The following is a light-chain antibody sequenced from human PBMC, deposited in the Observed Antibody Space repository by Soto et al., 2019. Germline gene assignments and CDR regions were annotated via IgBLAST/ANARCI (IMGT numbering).Light chain of an antibody. J-gene: IGKJ5*01. CDR1: QSISSY. Sequence: DIQMTQSPSSLSASLGDRVTITCRASQSISSYLNWYQQKPGKAPNLLIYAASSLHSGVPSRFSGSGSGTDFTLTISNLQPEDFATYYCQQSYSSPPITFGQGTRLEVK. V-gene: IGKV1-39*01. CDR2: AAS. CDR3: QQSYSSPPIT.